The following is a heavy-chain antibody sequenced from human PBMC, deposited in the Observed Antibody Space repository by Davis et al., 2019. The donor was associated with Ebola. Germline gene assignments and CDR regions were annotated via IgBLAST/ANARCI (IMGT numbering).Heavy chain of an antibody. V-gene: IGHV3-73*01. J-gene: IGHJ4*02. CDR1: GFTFSGSA. CDR3: ASYGDYGYDY. D-gene: IGHD4-17*01. Sequence: GESLKISCAVSGFTFSGSAMHWVRQASGKGLEWVGRIRSKANSYATAYAASVKGRFTISRDDSKNTAYLQMNSLKTEDTAVYYCASYGDYGYDYWGQGTLVTVSS. CDR2: IRSKANSYAT.